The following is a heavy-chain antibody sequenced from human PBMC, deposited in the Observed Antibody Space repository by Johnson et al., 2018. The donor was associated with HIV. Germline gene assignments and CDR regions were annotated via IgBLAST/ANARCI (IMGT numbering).Heavy chain of an antibody. J-gene: IGHJ3*02. CDR1: GFTFSGSA. D-gene: IGHD3-10*01. CDR2: IRSKANSYAT. Sequence: EVQLVESGGGLVQPGGSLKLSCAASGFTFSGSAMHWVRQASGKGLEWVGRIRSKANSYATASAASVKGRFTISRDDSKNTAYLQMNSLKTEDTAVYCCTRWGGAFDIGGRGTMVTVSS. V-gene: IGHV3-73*01. CDR3: TRWGGAFDI.